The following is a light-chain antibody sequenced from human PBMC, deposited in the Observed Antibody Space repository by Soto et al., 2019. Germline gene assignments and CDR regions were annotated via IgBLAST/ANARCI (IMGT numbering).Light chain of an antibody. CDR2: DAS. J-gene: IGKJ1*01. Sequence: DIQMTQSPSTLSASVGDRVTITCRASQSISSWWAWYQQKPGKAPKLLIYDASSLESGDPSRFSGSGSGTEFTLTISSLQPDDFATYCCQQYNSYSPTFGQGTKGEIK. CDR3: QQYNSYSPT. V-gene: IGKV1-5*01. CDR1: QSISSW.